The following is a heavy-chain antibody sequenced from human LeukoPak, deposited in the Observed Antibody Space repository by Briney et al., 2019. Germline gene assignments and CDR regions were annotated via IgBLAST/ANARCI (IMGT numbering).Heavy chain of an antibody. CDR2: IKEGGGEK. V-gene: IGHV3-7*05. J-gene: IGHJ5*02. D-gene: IGHD1-1*01. Sequence: PGGSLRLSCAASGFTFSSYCMTWVRQAPGKGLEWVAIIKEGGGEKYDVDAVKGPFTNSRDNRKNSLYLQMNSLRAEDTAVYYCAIPRTASWGQGTQVTVSS. CDR3: AIPRTAS. CDR1: GFTFSSYC.